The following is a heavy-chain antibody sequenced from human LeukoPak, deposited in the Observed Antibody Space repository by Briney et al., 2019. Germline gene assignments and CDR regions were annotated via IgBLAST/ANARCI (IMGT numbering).Heavy chain of an antibody. Sequence: ASVKVSCKASGGTFSSYAISWVRQAPGQGLEWMGRIIPILGIANYAQKFQGRVTITADKSTSTAYMELSSLRSEDTAVYYCATTGSYCSSTSCYVDWLDPWGQGTLVTVSS. J-gene: IGHJ5*02. CDR1: GGTFSSYA. V-gene: IGHV1-69*04. D-gene: IGHD2-2*01. CDR2: IIPILGIA. CDR3: ATTGSYCSSTSCYVDWLDP.